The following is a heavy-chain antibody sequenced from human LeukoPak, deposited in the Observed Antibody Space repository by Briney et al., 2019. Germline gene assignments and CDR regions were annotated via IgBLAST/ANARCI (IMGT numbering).Heavy chain of an antibody. Sequence: PGGSLRLSCAGSGFTFSGYSLNWVRQAPGKGLEWLSYISSSTNTIYYADSVKGRFTISRDNAKNSLYLQMNGLGAEDTAVYYCARELNGYGYYFFDYWGPGTLVTVSS. CDR2: ISSSTNTI. CDR3: ARELNGYGYYFFDY. CDR1: GFTFSGYS. J-gene: IGHJ4*02. V-gene: IGHV3-48*04. D-gene: IGHD3-16*01.